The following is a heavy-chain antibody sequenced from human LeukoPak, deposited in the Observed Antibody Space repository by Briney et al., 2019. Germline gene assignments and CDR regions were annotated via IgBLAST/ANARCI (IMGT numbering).Heavy chain of an antibody. V-gene: IGHV1-8*01. Sequence: GASVKVSCKASGYTFTSYDINWVRQATGQGLEWMGWVNPNSGYAGSAQKFQGRVTMTRDTFMSTAYMELSSLRSEDTAVYYCARGNRLYSSSWSSLPSDIWGQGTMVTVSS. CDR2: VNPNSGYA. CDR3: ARGNRLYSSSWSSLPSDI. CDR1: GYTFTSYD. D-gene: IGHD6-13*01. J-gene: IGHJ3*02.